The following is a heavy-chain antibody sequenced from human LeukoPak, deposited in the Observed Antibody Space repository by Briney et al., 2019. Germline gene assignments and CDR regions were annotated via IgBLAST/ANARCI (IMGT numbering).Heavy chain of an antibody. V-gene: IGHV1-18*01. CDR3: ARESGYIAVAGGVSNWFDP. D-gene: IGHD6-19*01. CDR2: ISAYNGNT. CDR1: GYTFTSYG. J-gene: IGHJ5*02. Sequence: ASVKVSCEASGYTFTSYGISWVRQAPGQGLEWMGWISAYNGNTNYAQKLQGRVTMTTDTSTSTAYMELRSLRSDDTAVYYCARESGYIAVAGGVSNWFDPWGQGTLVTVSS.